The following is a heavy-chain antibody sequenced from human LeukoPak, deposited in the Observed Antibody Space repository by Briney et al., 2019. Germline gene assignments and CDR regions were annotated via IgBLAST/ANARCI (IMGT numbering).Heavy chain of an antibody. D-gene: IGHD2-2*01. Sequence: ASAKVSCKASGYTFSSHGVSWVRQAPGQGLEWMGWIGAYNGNTNYAQNLQGRVTMTTDTSTSTAYMELRSLRSDDTAVYYCARDHQYDFDYWGQGTLVTVSS. CDR1: GYTFSSHG. V-gene: IGHV1-18*01. J-gene: IGHJ4*02. CDR3: ARDHQYDFDY. CDR2: IGAYNGNT.